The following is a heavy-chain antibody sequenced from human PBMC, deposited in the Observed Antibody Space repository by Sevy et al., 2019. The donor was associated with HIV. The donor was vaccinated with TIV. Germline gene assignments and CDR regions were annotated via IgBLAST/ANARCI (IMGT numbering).Heavy chain of an antibody. D-gene: IGHD3-10*01. CDR3: AREWIITMVRGVNYYYGMDV. V-gene: IGHV1-2*02. CDR2: INPNSGGT. J-gene: IGHJ6*02. CDR1: GYTFTGYY. Sequence: ASVKVSCKASGYTFTGYYMHWVRQAPGQGLEWMGWINPNSGGTNYAQKFQGTVTMTRDTSISTAYMELSRLRSDDTAVYYCAREWIITMVRGVNYYYGMDVWGQGTTVTVSS.